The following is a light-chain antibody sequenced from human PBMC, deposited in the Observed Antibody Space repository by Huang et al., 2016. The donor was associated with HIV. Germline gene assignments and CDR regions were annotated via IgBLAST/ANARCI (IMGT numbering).Light chain of an antibody. CDR3: QQYYSSPQT. Sequence: DIIMTQSPDSLAVSLGERATLNCRSSQSVYSSSTRKDYMAWFQQKPGQPPRLLLFWASTREAGVPDRFSGSWSGTHFTLTIANLEAEDAAIYYCQQYYSSPQTFGQGTRVEVK. CDR2: WAS. CDR1: QSVYSSSTRKDY. V-gene: IGKV4-1*01. J-gene: IGKJ1*01.